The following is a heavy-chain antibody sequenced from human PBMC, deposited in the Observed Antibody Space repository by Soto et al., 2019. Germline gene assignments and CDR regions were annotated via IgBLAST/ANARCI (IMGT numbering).Heavy chain of an antibody. D-gene: IGHD2-15*01. V-gene: IGHV4-4*02. CDR1: GGSISSSNW. CDR3: ARDQGYCDGGSCCVFDS. CDR2: IYYSGTT. Sequence: SETLSLTCAVSGGSISSSNWWSCIRQPPGKGLEWIGEIYYSGTTKYNPSLKSRVTISVDKSKNQFSLNLSSVTAADTAVYYCARDQGYCDGGSCCVFDSWGQGTQVTVSS. J-gene: IGHJ4*02.